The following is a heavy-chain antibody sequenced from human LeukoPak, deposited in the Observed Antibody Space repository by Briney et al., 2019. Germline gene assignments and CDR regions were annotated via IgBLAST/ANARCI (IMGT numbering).Heavy chain of an antibody. J-gene: IGHJ3*02. V-gene: IGHV3-48*03. Sequence: PGGSLRLSCAASGFTFSSYEMNWVRQAPGKGLEWVSYISSSGSTIYYADSVKGRFTISRDNAKNSLYLQMNSLRAEDTAVYYCARRERLLWFGELFFLGAFDIWGQGTMVTVSS. CDR2: ISSSGSTI. D-gene: IGHD3-10*01. CDR1: GFTFSSYE. CDR3: ARRERLLWFGELFFLGAFDI.